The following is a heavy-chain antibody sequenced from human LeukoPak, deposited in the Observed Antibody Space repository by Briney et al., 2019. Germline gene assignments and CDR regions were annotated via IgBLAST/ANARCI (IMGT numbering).Heavy chain of an antibody. CDR3: AREEPGIAAAGSKGGSWFDP. CDR2: IIPIFGTA. Sequence: SVKVSCKASGGTFSSYAISWVRQAPGQGLEWMGGIIPIFGTANYAQKFQGRVTITTDESTSTAYMELSSLRSEDTAVYYCAREEPGIAAAGSKGGSWFDPWGQGTLVTVAS. V-gene: IGHV1-69*05. J-gene: IGHJ5*02. CDR1: GGTFSSYA. D-gene: IGHD6-13*01.